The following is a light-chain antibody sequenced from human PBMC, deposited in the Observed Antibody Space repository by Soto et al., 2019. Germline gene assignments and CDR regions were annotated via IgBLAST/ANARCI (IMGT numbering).Light chain of an antibody. J-gene: IGKJ1*01. Sequence: EVVLTQSPGTLSVSPGERATLSCRASQSVILRYLSWYQQRPGQAPRLLIYGTSTRATGVPDRFSGSGSGTDFTLRINRLEPEDFAVYSCQQYDSSQWSFGQGTKVDLK. CDR2: GTS. CDR1: QSVILRY. V-gene: IGKV3-20*01. CDR3: QQYDSSQWS.